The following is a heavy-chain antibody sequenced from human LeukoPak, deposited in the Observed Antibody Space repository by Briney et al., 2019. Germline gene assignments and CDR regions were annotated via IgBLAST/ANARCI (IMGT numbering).Heavy chain of an antibody. CDR1: GFTFSSYW. Sequence: GGSLRLSCAASGFTFSSYWMHWVRQAPGKGLEWVAVIWYDGSNKYYADSVKGRFTISRDNSKNTLYLQMNSLRAEDTAVYYCAKDSLAGGNHFDYWGQGTLVTVSS. J-gene: IGHJ4*02. V-gene: IGHV3-33*06. CDR3: AKDSLAGGNHFDY. D-gene: IGHD4-23*01. CDR2: IWYDGSNK.